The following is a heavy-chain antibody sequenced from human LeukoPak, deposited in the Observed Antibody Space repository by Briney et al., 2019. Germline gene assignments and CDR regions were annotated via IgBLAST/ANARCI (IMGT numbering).Heavy chain of an antibody. V-gene: IGHV3-33*08. CDR1: GFTFSSYG. D-gene: IGHD4-23*01. Sequence: GGSLRLSCAASGFTFSSYGMHWVRQAPGKGLEWVAVIWYGGSNKYYADSVKGRFTISRDNSKNTLYLQMNSLRAEDTAVYYCARDGKGLRWTPIYNWFDPWGQGTLVTVSS. J-gene: IGHJ5*02. CDR3: ARDGKGLRWTPIYNWFDP. CDR2: IWYGGSNK.